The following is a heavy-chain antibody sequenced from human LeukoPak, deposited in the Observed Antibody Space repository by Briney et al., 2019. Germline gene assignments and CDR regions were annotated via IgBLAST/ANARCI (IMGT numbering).Heavy chain of an antibody. CDR2: SSCDDNS. J-gene: IGHJ4*02. CDR3: AAMKVRGVWFYLDY. V-gene: IGHV3-23*01. D-gene: IGHD3-10*01. Sequence: GGSLSLPCAVSGFTFSVYAMAWVRHATGGGLEWVSSSCDDNSYYADSVRGWFVISADNYKNTLYLQMSRLGVDDAVVYFCAAMKVRGVWFYLDYWGQGTLVTVSS. CDR1: GFTFSVYA.